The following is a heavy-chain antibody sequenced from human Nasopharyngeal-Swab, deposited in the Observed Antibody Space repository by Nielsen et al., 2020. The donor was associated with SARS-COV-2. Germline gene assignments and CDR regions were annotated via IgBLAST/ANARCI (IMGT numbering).Heavy chain of an antibody. V-gene: IGHV3-9*01. D-gene: IGHD3-22*01. CDR3: ARDLDGPYYYDSSGFPDY. J-gene: IGHJ4*02. CDR2: ISWNSGSI. CDR1: GFTFDDYA. Sequence: GGSLRLSCAASGFTFDDYAMHWVRQAPGKGLEWVSGISWNSGSIGYADSVKGRFTISRDNSKNTLYLQMNSLRAEDTAVYYCARDLDGPYYYDSSGFPDYWGQGTLVTVSS.